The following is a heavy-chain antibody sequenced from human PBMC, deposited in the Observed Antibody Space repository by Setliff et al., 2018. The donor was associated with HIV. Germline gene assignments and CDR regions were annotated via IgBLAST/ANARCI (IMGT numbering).Heavy chain of an antibody. J-gene: IGHJ5*02. V-gene: IGHV4-4*08. CDR2: IYASDTT. Sequence: NPSETLSLTCTVSGGSVDIYHLIWIRQPPGKGLECIGYIYASDTTHYNPSLEGRVTIYRDASKNQNSLKLRSVTAADTAVYYCARVLPVVTAEDNRFDPWGQGTLVTVSS. D-gene: IGHD2-21*02. CDR1: GGSVDIYH. CDR3: ARVLPVVTAEDNRFDP.